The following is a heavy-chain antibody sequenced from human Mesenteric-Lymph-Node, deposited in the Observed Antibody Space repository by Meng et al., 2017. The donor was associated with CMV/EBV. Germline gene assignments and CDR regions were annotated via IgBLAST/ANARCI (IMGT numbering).Heavy chain of an antibody. Sequence: SVKVSCKASGGTLSSYVISWVRQAPGQGLEWMGRIIPIIGRTHHAQKFQDRVSITADKSTSTAYMELSTLTSEDAAVYYCASEITVYSYAYDSWGQGTLVTVSS. V-gene: IGHV1-69*04. CDR1: GGTLSSYV. CDR3: ASEITVYSYAYDS. CDR2: IIPIIGRT. J-gene: IGHJ5*01. D-gene: IGHD3-16*01.